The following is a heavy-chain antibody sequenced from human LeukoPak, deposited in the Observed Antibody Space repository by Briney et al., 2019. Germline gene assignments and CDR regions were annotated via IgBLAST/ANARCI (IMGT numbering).Heavy chain of an antibody. CDR3: ARGGKYYDFWSGYLSMTSRVWGHYMDV. D-gene: IGHD3-3*01. CDR1: GGSISGYY. V-gene: IGHV4-34*01. CDR2: INHSGST. J-gene: IGHJ6*03. Sequence: SETLSLTCTVSGGSISGYYWSWIRQPPGKGLAWIGEINHSGSTNYNTSLKSRVTISVDTSKNQFSLKLSSVTAADTAVYYCARGGKYYDFWSGYLSMTSRVWGHYMDVWGKGTTVTVSS.